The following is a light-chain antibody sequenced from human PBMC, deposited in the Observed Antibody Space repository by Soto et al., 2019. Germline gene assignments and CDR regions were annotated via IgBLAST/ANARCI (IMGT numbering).Light chain of an antibody. CDR1: SSNIGGNS. CDR2: DDN. V-gene: IGLV1-51*01. Sequence: QSVMTPPPSVSAAPGQKVTLSCSGRSSNIGGNSVSWYQQLPGTAPKLLIYDDNKRPSGIPDRFSGSKSVTSATLGITRFQTGDEAEYYCGSWDSSRSAYVFGTGTKLTVL. CDR3: GSWDSSRSAYV. J-gene: IGLJ1*01.